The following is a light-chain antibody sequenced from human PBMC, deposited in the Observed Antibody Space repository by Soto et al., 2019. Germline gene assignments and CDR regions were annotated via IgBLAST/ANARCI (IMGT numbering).Light chain of an antibody. J-gene: IGKJ4*01. CDR2: GAS. CDR1: QSISSSF. V-gene: IGKV3-20*01. CDR3: QHSGRSPPFT. Sequence: EFVLTQSPGTLSLSPGERATLSCRASQSISSSFLAWYQQKPGQAPRLLIYGASSRGTGIPDRFSGSGSGTAFTLTISRLEPEDFAVYYCQHSGRSPPFTFGGGTKVEIK.